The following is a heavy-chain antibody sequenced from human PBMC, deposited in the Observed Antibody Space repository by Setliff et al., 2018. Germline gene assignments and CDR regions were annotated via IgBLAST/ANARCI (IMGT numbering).Heavy chain of an antibody. J-gene: IGHJ3*01. D-gene: IGHD2-2*01. Sequence: ASVKVSCKASGYIFTTYGFNWVRQAPGQGLEWMAMIITSTGKTSYAQKFQGRVTVTTDTYTGIGYMELRSLRSDDTAMYFCARFGGSCSSSSCYASDLWGQGTMVTVSS. CDR3: ARFGGSCSSSSCYASDL. CDR1: GYIFTTYG. CDR2: IITSTGKT. V-gene: IGHV1-18*01.